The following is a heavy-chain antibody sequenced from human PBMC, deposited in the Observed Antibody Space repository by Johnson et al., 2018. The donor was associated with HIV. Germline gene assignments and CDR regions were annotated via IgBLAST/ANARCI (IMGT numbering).Heavy chain of an antibody. CDR3: AKCGKLLWSGDNDGFDI. Sequence: QVQLVESGGGVVQPGRSLRLSCAASGFTFSSYGMHWVRQAPGKGLEWVAVISYDGSNKYYADSVKGRFTISRDNAKNSLYLQMNSLRAEDTAVYYCAKCGKLLWSGDNDGFDIWGQGTLVIVSS. CDR1: GFTFSSYG. CDR2: ISYDGSNK. D-gene: IGHD3-10*02. J-gene: IGHJ3*02. V-gene: IGHV3-30*18.